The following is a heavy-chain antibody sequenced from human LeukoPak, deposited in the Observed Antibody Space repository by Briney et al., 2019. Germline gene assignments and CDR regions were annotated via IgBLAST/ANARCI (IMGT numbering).Heavy chain of an antibody. CDR3: AKVRGSYYGGNTHPYYFDY. Sequence: PGGSLRLSCAASVFTFNNYAMNWVRQAPGKGLEWVSAISGSGGSTYYADSVKGRFTISRDNSKNTLYLQMNSLRAEDTAVYYCAKVRGSYYGGNTHPYYFDYWGQGTLVTVSS. V-gene: IGHV3-23*01. J-gene: IGHJ4*02. D-gene: IGHD4-23*01. CDR2: ISGSGGST. CDR1: VFTFNNYA.